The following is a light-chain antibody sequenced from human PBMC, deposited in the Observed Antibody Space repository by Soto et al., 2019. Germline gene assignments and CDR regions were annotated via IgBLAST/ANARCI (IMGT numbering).Light chain of an antibody. CDR1: QSVSSSY. CDR2: GTS. Sequence: EIVLTQSPGTLSLSPGERATLSCRASQSVSSSYLAWYQQKPGQAPMLIIYGTSSRGTGISDRFSGSGSGPDYTLTISRLEPEDFAVYYCQQYGSLYTFGQGTKLEIK. J-gene: IGKJ2*01. CDR3: QQYGSLYT. V-gene: IGKV3-20*01.